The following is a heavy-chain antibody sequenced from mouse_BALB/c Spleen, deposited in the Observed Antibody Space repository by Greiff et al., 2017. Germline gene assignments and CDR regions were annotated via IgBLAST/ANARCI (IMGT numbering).Heavy chain of an antibody. J-gene: IGHJ2*01. Sequence: QVQLQQPGAELVKPGASVKLSCKASGYTFTSYWMHWVKQRPGQGLEWIGEIDPSDSYTNYNQKFKGKATLTVDKSSSTAYMQLSSLTSEDSAVYYCARNYGSSYEVYFDYWGQGTTLTVSS. CDR2: IDPSDSYT. CDR1: GYTFTSYW. V-gene: IGHV1-69*02. D-gene: IGHD1-1*01. CDR3: ARNYGSSYEVYFDY.